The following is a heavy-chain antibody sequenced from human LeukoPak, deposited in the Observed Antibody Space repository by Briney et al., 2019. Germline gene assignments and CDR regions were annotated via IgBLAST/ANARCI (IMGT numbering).Heavy chain of an antibody. D-gene: IGHD4-23*01. Sequence: GGSLRLSCAASGFTFSSYGMHWVRQAPGKGLEWVAVISYDGSNKYHADSVKGRFTISRDNSKNTLYLQMNSLRAEDTAVYYCAKAGNYGGNEFDPWGQGTLVTVSS. CDR2: ISYDGSNK. V-gene: IGHV3-30*18. CDR3: AKAGNYGGNEFDP. J-gene: IGHJ5*02. CDR1: GFTFSSYG.